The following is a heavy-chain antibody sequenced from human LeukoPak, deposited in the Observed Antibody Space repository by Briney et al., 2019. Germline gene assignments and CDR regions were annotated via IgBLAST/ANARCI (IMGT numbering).Heavy chain of an antibody. CDR1: GYTFTGYY. CDR2: IDPNSGGT. V-gene: IGHV1-2*02. D-gene: IGHD6-19*01. Sequence: ASVKVSCKASGYTFTGYYMHWVRQAPGQGREWMGWIDPNSGGTNYAQKFQGRVTMTRDTSISTAYMELSRLRSDDTAVYYCARIVAGTPFDYWGQGTLVTVSS. CDR3: ARIVAGTPFDY. J-gene: IGHJ4*02.